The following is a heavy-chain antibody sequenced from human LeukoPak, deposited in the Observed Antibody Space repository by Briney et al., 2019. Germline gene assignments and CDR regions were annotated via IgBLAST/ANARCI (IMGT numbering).Heavy chain of an antibody. V-gene: IGHV1-2*02. CDR2: VNPKNAVT. D-gene: IGHD1-26*01. CDR3: ARDGREAYTDPRFNYYYLDV. J-gene: IGHJ6*03. CDR1: GYNFIDDF. Sequence: ASVKVSCKASGYNFIDDFVHWVRQAPGQGPEWMAWVNPKNAVTRYAQNFQGRVTLTFDTSISTVYMEMNRLTYDDTAVYYCARDGREAYTDPRFNYYYLDVWGQGTTVTVSS.